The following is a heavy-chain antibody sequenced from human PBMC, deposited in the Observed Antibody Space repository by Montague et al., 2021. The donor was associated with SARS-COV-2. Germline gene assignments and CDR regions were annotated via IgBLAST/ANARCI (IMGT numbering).Heavy chain of an antibody. J-gene: IGHJ4*02. CDR2: YN. V-gene: IGHV6-1*01. D-gene: IGHD2-15*01. CDR3: ARVRVDGWSDY. Sequence: YNDYAVSVKSLIIINPDTSKNQFSLQLNSVTPEDTSVYYCARVRVDGWSDYWGQGTLVTVSS.